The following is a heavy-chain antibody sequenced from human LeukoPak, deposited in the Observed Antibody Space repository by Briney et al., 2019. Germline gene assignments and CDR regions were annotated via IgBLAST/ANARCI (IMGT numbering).Heavy chain of an antibody. CDR3: ARDLGYSSSWYEGWFDP. CDR1: GGSISSYY. CDR2: IYYSGST. Sequence: SETLSLTCTVSGGSISSYYWSWIRQPPGKGLEWIGYIYYSGSTNYNPSLKSRVTISVDTSKNQFSLKLSSVTAADTAAYYCARDLGYSSSWYEGWFDPWGQGTLVTVSS. V-gene: IGHV4-59*01. J-gene: IGHJ5*02. D-gene: IGHD6-13*01.